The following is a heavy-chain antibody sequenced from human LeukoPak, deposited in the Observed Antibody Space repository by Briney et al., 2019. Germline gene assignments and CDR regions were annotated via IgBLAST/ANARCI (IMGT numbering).Heavy chain of an antibody. CDR3: ARQSGYCSGGSCYGSWFDP. D-gene: IGHD2-15*01. Sequence: SGTLSLTCAVSGGSISSSNWWSWVRQPPGKGLEWIGEIYHSGSTNYNPSLKSRVTISVDKSKNQFSLKLSSVTAADTAVYYCARQSGYCSGGSCYGSWFDPWGQGTLVTVSS. CDR2: IYHSGST. V-gene: IGHV4-4*02. CDR1: GGSISSSNW. J-gene: IGHJ5*02.